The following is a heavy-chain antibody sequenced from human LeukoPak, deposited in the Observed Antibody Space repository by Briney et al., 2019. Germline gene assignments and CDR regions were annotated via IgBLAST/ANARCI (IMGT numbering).Heavy chain of an antibody. Sequence: GGSLRLSCVASGFTFINNALTWVRQAPGKGLEWVSNIGGSGITTNYANSVKGRFTISRDNSKNTLYLEMNSLGVDDTAIYYCAECPSSLSCYGVRLDVWGQGTTVTVSS. V-gene: IGHV3-23*01. D-gene: IGHD2-2*01. CDR3: AECPSSLSCYGVRLDV. CDR2: IGGSGITT. CDR1: GFTFINNA. J-gene: IGHJ6*02.